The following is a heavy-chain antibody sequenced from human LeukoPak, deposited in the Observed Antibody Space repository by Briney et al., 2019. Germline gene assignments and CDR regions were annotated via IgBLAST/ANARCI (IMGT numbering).Heavy chain of an antibody. CDR3: ARAPDNYGIDDY. Sequence: ASVKVSCKASGYTFTSYYMHWVRQAPGQGLEWVGIINPNAGSTSYAEEFQDRVTMTRDTSTSTVYMELSSLRFEDTAVYYCARAPDNYGIDDYWGQGTLVTVSS. CDR1: GYTFTSYY. CDR2: INPNAGST. J-gene: IGHJ4*02. V-gene: IGHV1-46*01. D-gene: IGHD5-18*01.